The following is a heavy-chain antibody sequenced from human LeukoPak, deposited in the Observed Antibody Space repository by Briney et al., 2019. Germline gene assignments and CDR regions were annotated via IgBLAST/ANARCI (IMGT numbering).Heavy chain of an antibody. Sequence: PGGSLRLSCAASGFTFSSYAMSWVRQARGKGLEWVSPISGSGGSTYYADSVKGRFTISRDNSKNTLYLQMNSLRAEDTAVYYCAKTQHPKVLTGYHFDYWGQGTLVTVSS. V-gene: IGHV3-23*01. CDR2: ISGSGGST. D-gene: IGHD3-9*01. CDR3: AKTQHPKVLTGYHFDY. J-gene: IGHJ4*02. CDR1: GFTFSSYA.